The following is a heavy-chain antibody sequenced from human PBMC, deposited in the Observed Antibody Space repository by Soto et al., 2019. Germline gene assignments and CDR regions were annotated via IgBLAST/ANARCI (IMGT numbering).Heavy chain of an antibody. V-gene: IGHV4-39*01. Sequence: PSETLSLTCTVFGGSISSSSYYWVWIRQPPGKGLEWIGSIYYSGSTYYNPSLKSRVTISVDTSKNQFSLKLSSVTAADTAVYYCASSPRGSYFDYWGQGTLVTVPS. D-gene: IGHD1-26*01. CDR1: GGSISSSSYY. CDR2: IYYSGST. J-gene: IGHJ4*02. CDR3: ASSPRGSYFDY.